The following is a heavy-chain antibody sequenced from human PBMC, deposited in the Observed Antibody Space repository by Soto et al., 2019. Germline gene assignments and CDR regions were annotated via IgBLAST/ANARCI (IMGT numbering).Heavy chain of an antibody. J-gene: IGHJ6*02. D-gene: IGHD4-17*01. CDR2: FDPEDGET. Sequence: ASVKVSCKVSGYTLTELSMHWVRQAPGKGLEWMGGFDPEDGETIYAQKFQGRVTMTEDTSTDTAYMELSSLRSEDTAGCYCATGSYGDYVGAYYSYGMDVWGQGTTVTVSS. V-gene: IGHV1-24*01. CDR1: GYTLTELS. CDR3: ATGSYGDYVGAYYSYGMDV.